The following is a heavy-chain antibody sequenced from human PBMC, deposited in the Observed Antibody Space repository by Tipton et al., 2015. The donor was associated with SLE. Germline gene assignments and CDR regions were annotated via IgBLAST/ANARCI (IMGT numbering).Heavy chain of an antibody. CDR2: ISYSGST. V-gene: IGHV4-39*07. Sequence: LRLSCTVSGGSISSSGYYWGWIRQPPGKGLEWIGSISYSGSTYYNPSLKSRVTISLDTSRNQFSLKLSSVTAADTAVYYCARRNAGSSGWSFNYWGQGTLVTVSS. D-gene: IGHD6-19*01. J-gene: IGHJ4*02. CDR1: GGSISSSGYY. CDR3: ARRNAGSSGWSFNY.